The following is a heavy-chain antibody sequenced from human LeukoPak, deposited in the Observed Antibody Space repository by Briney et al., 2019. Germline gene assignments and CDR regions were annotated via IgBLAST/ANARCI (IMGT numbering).Heavy chain of an antibody. Sequence: GGTLRLSCAASGFTFSSYGMNWVRQAPGKGLEWVSSISSSSSYIYYADSVKGRFTISRDNAKNSLYLQMNSLRAEDTAVYYCARVGRDGNYFDYWGQGTLVTVSS. J-gene: IGHJ4*02. CDR3: ARVGRDGNYFDY. CDR2: ISSSSSYI. D-gene: IGHD5-24*01. CDR1: GFTFSSYG. V-gene: IGHV3-21*01.